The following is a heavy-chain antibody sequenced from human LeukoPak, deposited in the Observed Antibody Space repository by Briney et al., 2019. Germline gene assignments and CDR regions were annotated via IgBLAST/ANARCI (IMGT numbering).Heavy chain of an antibody. CDR3: ARGVYGDYAYYMDV. D-gene: IGHD4-17*01. CDR2: INPNSGGT. CDR1: GYTFTGYY. J-gene: IGHJ6*03. V-gene: IGHV1-2*02. Sequence: ASVKVSCRASGYTFTGYYMHWVRQAPGQGLEWMGWINPNSGGTNYAQKFQGRVTMTRDTSISTAYMELSRLRSDDTAVYYCARGVYGDYAYYMDVWGKGTTVTVSS.